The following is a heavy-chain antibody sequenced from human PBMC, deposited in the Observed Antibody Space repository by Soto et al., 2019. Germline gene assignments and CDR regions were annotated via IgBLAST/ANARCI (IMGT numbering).Heavy chain of an antibody. CDR1: GYTFTGYY. J-gene: IGHJ6*03. CDR2: INHNSGGT. V-gene: IGHV1-2*04. Sequence: QVQLVQSGAEVKKPGASVKVSCKASGYTFTGYYMHWVRQAPGQGLEWMGWINHNSGGTNYAQKFQGWVTMTRDTSISTAYMELSRLRSDDTAVYYCARAGHYYYYMDVWGKGTTVTVSS. CDR3: ARAGHYYYYMDV.